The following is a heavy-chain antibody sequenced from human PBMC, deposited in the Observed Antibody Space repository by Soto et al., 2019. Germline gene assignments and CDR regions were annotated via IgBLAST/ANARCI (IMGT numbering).Heavy chain of an antibody. D-gene: IGHD3-22*01. CDR3: VKEGNYYDSSGYFRSLFDY. V-gene: IGHV3-64D*06. J-gene: IGHJ4*02. CDR1: GFTFSSYA. CDR2: ISSNGGST. Sequence: PGGSLRLSCSASGFTFSSYAMHWVRQAPGKGLEYVSAISSNGGSTYYADSVKGRFTISRDNSKNTLYLQMSSLRAEDTAVYYCVKEGNYYDSSGYFRSLFDYWGQGTRVTVSS.